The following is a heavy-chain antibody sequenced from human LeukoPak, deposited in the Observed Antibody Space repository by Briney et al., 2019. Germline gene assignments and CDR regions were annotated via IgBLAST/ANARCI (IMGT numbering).Heavy chain of an antibody. J-gene: IGHJ4*02. D-gene: IGHD6-13*01. Sequence: GRSLRLSCKASGFTFADYSISWVRQAPGKGLEWVGFVRAEAYGGNTEYAASVKGRFTMSRDDSKSIAYLQMNSLKIEDSAVYYCARDIAWDVWGLGTLVTVSS. CDR1: GFTFADYS. CDR3: ARDIAWDV. CDR2: VRAEAYGGNT. V-gene: IGHV3-49*04.